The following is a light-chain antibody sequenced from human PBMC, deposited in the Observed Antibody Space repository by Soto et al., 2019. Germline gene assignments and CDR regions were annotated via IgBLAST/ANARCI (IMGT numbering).Light chain of an antibody. J-gene: IGLJ3*02. V-gene: IGLV2-14*01. CDR1: SSDVGGYNF. CDR3: SSYTTSTTWV. CDR2: EVS. Sequence: QSALTQPASVSGSPGQSITFSCTGASSDVGGYNFVSWYQQHPGKAPKLMIYEVSNRPSGVSTRFSGSKSGNTASLTISGLQAEDEADYHCSSYTTSTTWVLRGGTKLTVL.